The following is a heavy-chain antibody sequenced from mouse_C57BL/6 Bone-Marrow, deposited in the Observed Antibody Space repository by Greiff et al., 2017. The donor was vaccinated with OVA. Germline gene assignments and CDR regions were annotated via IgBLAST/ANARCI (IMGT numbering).Heavy chain of an antibody. CDR2: INPNNGGT. CDR1: GYTFTDYY. V-gene: IGHV1-26*01. Sequence: VQLQQSVPELVKPGASVKISCKASGYTFTDYYMNWVKQSHGKSLEWIGDINPNNGGTSYNQKFKGKATLTVDKSSSTAYMELRSLTSEDSAVYYCAPRYYSNYDYAMDYWGKGTSVTVST. D-gene: IGHD2-5*01. CDR3: APRYYSNYDYAMDY. J-gene: IGHJ4*01.